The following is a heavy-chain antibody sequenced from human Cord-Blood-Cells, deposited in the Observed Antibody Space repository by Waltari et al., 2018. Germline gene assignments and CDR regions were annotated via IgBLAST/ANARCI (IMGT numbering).Heavy chain of an antibody. V-gene: IGHV4-34*01. CDR2: INHRGST. Sequence: QVQLQQWGAGLLKPSETLSLTCAVYGGSFSGYSWSWIRQPPGKGLEGIGEINHRGSTNYNPSLKSRVTISVDTSKNQFSLKLSSVTAADTAVYYCARGRLITIFGVVRGNNWFDPWGQGTLVTVSS. J-gene: IGHJ5*02. D-gene: IGHD3-3*01. CDR3: ARGRLITIFGVVRGNNWFDP. CDR1: GGSFSGYS.